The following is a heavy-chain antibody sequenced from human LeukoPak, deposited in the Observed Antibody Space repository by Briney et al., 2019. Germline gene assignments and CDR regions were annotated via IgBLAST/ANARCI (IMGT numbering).Heavy chain of an antibody. J-gene: IGHJ3*02. CDR1: GFTFSSYA. D-gene: IGHD3-3*01. V-gene: IGHV3-23*01. CDR3: AKDRVLRFLEWFLDAFDI. CDR2: ISGSGGST. Sequence: GGSLRLSCAASGFTFSSYAMNWVRQAPGKGLEWVSAISGSGGSTYYADSVKGRFTISRDNSKNTLYLQMNSLRAEDTAVYYCAKDRVLRFLEWFLDAFDIWGQGTMVTVSS.